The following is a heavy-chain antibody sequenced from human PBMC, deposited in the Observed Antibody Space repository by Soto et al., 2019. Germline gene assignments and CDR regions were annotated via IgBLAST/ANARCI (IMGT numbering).Heavy chain of an antibody. CDR1: GGSISSGGYY. J-gene: IGHJ4*02. CDR2: IYHSGST. CDR3: ARSGYYDSSGYPLSHY. V-gene: IGHV4-30-2*01. D-gene: IGHD3-22*01. Sequence: QLQLQESGSGLVKPSQTLSLTCAVSGGSISSGGYYWRWIRPPPGKGRAWIGYIYHSGSTYYNPSLKSRFTISVDRSKNQFSLKLSSVTAAYTVVYYCARSGYYDSSGYPLSHYWRQGTLVTVSS.